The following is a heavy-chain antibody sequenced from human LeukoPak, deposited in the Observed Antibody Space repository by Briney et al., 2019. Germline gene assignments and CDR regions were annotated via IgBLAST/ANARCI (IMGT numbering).Heavy chain of an antibody. D-gene: IGHD6-13*01. CDR1: GYTFTDYS. CDR2: INLNSGDT. J-gene: IGHJ4*02. V-gene: IGHV1-2*02. CDR3: ARDAIAAAGAGA. Sequence: ASVKVSCKASGYTFTDYSMHWVRQAPGQGLEWMGWINLNSGDTDYAQKFQGRVTMTRDTSISTAYLEVSRLTSDDTAVYFCARDAIAAAGAGAWGQGTLVTVSS.